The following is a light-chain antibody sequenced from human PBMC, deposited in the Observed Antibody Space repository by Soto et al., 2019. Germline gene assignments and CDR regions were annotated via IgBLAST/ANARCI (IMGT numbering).Light chain of an antibody. Sequence: DIQMTQSPSTLSASVGDRVTITCRASQSISTWLAWYQQKPGNAPKLLIFDASNLESGVPSRFIGSGSWTEFTLTIDSLQPDDFATYYCQQHNSDSRTFGQGTELDIK. CDR3: QQHNSDSRT. CDR2: DAS. J-gene: IGKJ1*01. CDR1: QSISTW. V-gene: IGKV1-5*01.